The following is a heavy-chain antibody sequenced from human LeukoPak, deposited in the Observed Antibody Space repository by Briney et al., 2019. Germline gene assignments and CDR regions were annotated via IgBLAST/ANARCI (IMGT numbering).Heavy chain of an antibody. CDR1: GFTFSSYS. V-gene: IGHV3-48*02. D-gene: IGHD4-17*01. J-gene: IGHJ6*02. CDR2: ISSSSSTI. Sequence: QTGGSLRLSCAASGFTFSSYSMNWVRQAPGKGLEWVSYISSSSSTIYYADSVKGRFTISRDNAKNSLYLQMNSLRDEDTAVYYCARDPDGDFYYYYGMDVWGQGTTVTVSS. CDR3: ARDPDGDFYYYYGMDV.